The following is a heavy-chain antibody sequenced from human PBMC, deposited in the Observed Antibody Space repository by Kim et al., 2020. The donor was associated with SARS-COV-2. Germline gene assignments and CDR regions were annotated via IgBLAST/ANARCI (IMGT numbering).Heavy chain of an antibody. CDR2: ISPDGASR. V-gene: IGHV3-74*01. CDR1: GLDLSGYW. Sequence: GGSLRLSCEASGLDLSGYWVHWVRQAPGKGLVWVSRISPDGASRNYADSVKGRFIISRDNANNTVFLQMNNLRGDDTAVYFGARDRAALDFWGRGALVTVSS. J-gene: IGHJ4*02. D-gene: IGHD3-10*01. CDR3: ARDRAALDF.